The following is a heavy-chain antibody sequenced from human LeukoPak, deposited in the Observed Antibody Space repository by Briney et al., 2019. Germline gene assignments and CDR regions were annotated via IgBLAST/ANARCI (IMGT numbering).Heavy chain of an antibody. V-gene: IGHV3-53*01. CDR1: GFTVSSNY. CDR2: IYSGGST. Sequence: TGGSLRLSCAASGFTVSSNYMSWVRQAPGKGLEWVSVIYSGGSTYYADSVKGRFTISRDNSKNTLYLQMNSLRAEDTAVYYCASGVGNTAMVKIDYWGQGTLVTVSS. CDR3: ASGVGNTAMVKIDY. D-gene: IGHD5-18*01. J-gene: IGHJ4*02.